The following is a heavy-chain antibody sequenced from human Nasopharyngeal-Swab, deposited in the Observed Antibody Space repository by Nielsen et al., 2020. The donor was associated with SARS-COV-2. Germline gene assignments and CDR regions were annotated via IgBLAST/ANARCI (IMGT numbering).Heavy chain of an antibody. J-gene: IGHJ6*02. V-gene: IGHV3-43*02. D-gene: IGHD6-13*01. CDR2: ISGDGGST. CDR3: AKEQGYSSSWYGDYYHYYGMDV. CDR1: GFTFDDYA. Sequence: GESLKISCAASGFTFDDYAMHWVRQAPGKGLELVSLISGDGGSTYYADSVKGRFTISRDNSKNSLYLQMNSLRTENTALYYCAKEQGYSSSWYGDYYHYYGMDVWGQGTTVTVSS.